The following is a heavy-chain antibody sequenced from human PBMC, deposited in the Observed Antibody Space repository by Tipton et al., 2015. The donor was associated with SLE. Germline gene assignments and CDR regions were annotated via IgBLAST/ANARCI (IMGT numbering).Heavy chain of an antibody. V-gene: IGHV4-59*12. CDR1: AGSISSYY. D-gene: IGHD3-3*01. CDR3: ARDNFWNRGYYFGGGEDYYYYYMDV. J-gene: IGHJ6*03. CDR2: IYYSGST. Sequence: TLSLTCTVSAGSISSYYWSWIRQPPGKGLEWIGDIYYSGSTNYNPSLKSRVTISIDTSKNHFSLKVNSVTAADTAVYYCARDNFWNRGYYFGGGEDYYYYYMDVWGKGTTVTVSS.